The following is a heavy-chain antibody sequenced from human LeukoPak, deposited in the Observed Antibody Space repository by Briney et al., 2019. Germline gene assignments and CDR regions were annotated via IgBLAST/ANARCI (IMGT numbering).Heavy chain of an antibody. V-gene: IGHV3-7*01. CDR1: GLSFSDHW. Sequence: GGSLRLSCAASGLSFSDHWMTWVRHPPGKGLEWVATIKQDGSVKYYLDSVKGRFTISRDNAKNSVYLQKNRLRVEDTAVYYCARRSYRGVIGLYYYYYMDVWGKGTPVTVSS. CDR3: ARRSYRGVIGLYYYYYMDV. D-gene: IGHD3-16*02. J-gene: IGHJ6*03. CDR2: IKQDGSVK.